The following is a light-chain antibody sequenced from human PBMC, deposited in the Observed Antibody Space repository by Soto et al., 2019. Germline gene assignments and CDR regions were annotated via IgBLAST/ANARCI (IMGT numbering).Light chain of an antibody. J-gene: IGLJ2*01. CDR3: SSYAGNNNVI. Sequence: QSALTQPPSASESPGQSVTISCTGTSSDVGGYDYVSWYQQHPGKAPKLMIYDVSKRPSWVPHRFSGSKSGHTASLTLSGLQTEDEADYYCSSYAGNNNVIFGGGTQVTVL. CDR2: DVS. V-gene: IGLV2-8*01. CDR1: SSDVGGYDY.